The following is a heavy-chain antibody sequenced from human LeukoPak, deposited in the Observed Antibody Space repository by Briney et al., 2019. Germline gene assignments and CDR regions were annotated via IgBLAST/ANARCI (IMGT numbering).Heavy chain of an antibody. CDR2: IYTSGST. D-gene: IGHD3-22*01. V-gene: IGHV4-61*02. Sequence: SRTLPLTCTVSGGSISSGSYYWSWIRQPAGKGLEWIGRIYTSGSTNYNPSLKSRVTISVDTSKNQFSLKLSSVTAADTAVYYCARDIDYYDSSGYYAAFDIWGQGTMVTVSS. J-gene: IGHJ3*02. CDR3: ARDIDYYDSSGYYAAFDI. CDR1: GGSISSGSYY.